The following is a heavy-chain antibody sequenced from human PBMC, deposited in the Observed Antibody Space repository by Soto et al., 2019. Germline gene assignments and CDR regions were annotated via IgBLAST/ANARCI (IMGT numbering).Heavy chain of an antibody. D-gene: IGHD3-22*01. CDR1: GYTFTSYA. Sequence: ASAQVSCNAAGYTFTSYAIHWVRQDPGQRLEWMGWINACNGNTKYSQKFQGRVTITGDTSASTAYLELSSLRSEDTAVYYCARGGDYFYESSGYFQLFSALDIWGQGTMVTV. CDR3: ARGGDYFYESSGYFQLFSALDI. CDR2: INACNGNT. V-gene: IGHV1-3*01. J-gene: IGHJ3*02.